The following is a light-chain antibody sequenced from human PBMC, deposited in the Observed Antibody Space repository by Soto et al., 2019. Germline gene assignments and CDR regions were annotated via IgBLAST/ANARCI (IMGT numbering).Light chain of an antibody. CDR3: SAYTVSRTYV. CDR2: QVT. Sequence: QSVLTQPASVSGSPGQSITISCTGTSSDLAIYNYVSWYQQQPGKAPKLMIYQVTNRPSGISYRFSGSKSGNTASLTISGLQGEDEADYYCSAYTVSRTYVFGTGTKVTVL. J-gene: IGLJ1*01. CDR1: SSDLAIYNY. V-gene: IGLV2-14*01.